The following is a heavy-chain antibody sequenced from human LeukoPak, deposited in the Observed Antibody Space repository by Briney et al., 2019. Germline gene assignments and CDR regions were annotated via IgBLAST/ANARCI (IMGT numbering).Heavy chain of an antibody. CDR2: IYTSGST. CDR1: GGSISSYY. J-gene: IGHJ5*02. D-gene: IGHD6-13*01. V-gene: IGHV4-4*07. Sequence: KPSETLSLTCTVSGGSISSYYWSWIRQPAGKGLEWIGRIYTSGSTNYNPSLKSRVTMSVDTSKNQFSLKLSSVTAADTAVCYCARAAEYSSSFNWFDPWGQGTLVTVSS. CDR3: ARAAEYSSSFNWFDP.